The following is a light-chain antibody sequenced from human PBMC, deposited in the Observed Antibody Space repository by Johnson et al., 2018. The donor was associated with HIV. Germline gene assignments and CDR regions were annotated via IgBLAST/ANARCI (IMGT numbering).Light chain of an antibody. Sequence: QSVLTQPPSVSAAPGQKVTISCSGTNSNIGTYYVSWYQHLPGTAPKLLIYENNKRPSGIPDRFSGSKSGTSATLGITGLQTGDEADYYCGTWDSSLSGVFGTGTKVTVL. J-gene: IGLJ1*01. V-gene: IGLV1-51*02. CDR2: ENN. CDR3: GTWDSSLSGV. CDR1: NSNIGTYY.